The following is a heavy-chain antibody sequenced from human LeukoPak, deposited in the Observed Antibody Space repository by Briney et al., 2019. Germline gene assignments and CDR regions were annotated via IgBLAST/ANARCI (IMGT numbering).Heavy chain of an antibody. V-gene: IGHV3-23*01. CDR1: GFTFSNFA. Sequence: PGGSLRLSCVASGFTFSNFAMGWVRQAPGKRPEWVSSLTDSGGTTYYVDSVKGRFAISRDNSKNTLYLHMNSLRAEDTAVYYCARDRSRYDSSGYYYYYGMDVWGQGTTVTVSS. CDR2: LTDSGGTT. CDR3: ARDRSRYDSSGYYYYYGMDV. J-gene: IGHJ6*02. D-gene: IGHD3-22*01.